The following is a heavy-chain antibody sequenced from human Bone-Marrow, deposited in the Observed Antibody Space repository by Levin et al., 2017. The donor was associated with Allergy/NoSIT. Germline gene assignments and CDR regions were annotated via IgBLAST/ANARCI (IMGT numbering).Heavy chain of an antibody. Sequence: SQTLSLTCTVSDDSINTNDYYWSWIRQAPGKGLEGIGYTYYSGATYYNPSLGSRVSMSMDTSKNQFSLKVNAVTAADTAVYFCAREDYDFWNGYSNWGQGTLVTVSS. CDR3: AREDYDFWNGYSN. J-gene: IGHJ4*02. V-gene: IGHV4-30-4*01. D-gene: IGHD3-3*01. CDR2: TYYSGAT. CDR1: DDSINTNDYY.